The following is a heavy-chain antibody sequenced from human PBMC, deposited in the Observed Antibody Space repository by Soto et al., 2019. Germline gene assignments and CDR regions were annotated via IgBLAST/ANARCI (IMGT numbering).Heavy chain of an antibody. Sequence: KPSETLSLTCAVYGGSFSGYYWSWIRQPPGKGLEWIGEINHSGSTNYNPSLKSRVTISADTSKNQFSLKLSSVTAADTAVYYCARAAETTGNWFDPWGQGTLVTVSS. CDR1: GGSFSGYY. CDR3: ARAAETTGNWFDP. V-gene: IGHV4-34*01. D-gene: IGHD4-4*01. J-gene: IGHJ5*02. CDR2: INHSGST.